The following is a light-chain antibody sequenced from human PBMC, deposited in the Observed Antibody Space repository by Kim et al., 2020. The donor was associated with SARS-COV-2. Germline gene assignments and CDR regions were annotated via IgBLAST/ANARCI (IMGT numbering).Light chain of an antibody. Sequence: DIQMTQSPSSLYASVGDRITITCRASQGISNYLAWYQQKPGKVPKLLIYVASTLQSGVPSRFSGSGSGTDFTLTISSLQPEDAATYYCQKYDSDPWTFGQGTKVDIK. V-gene: IGKV1-27*01. CDR2: VAS. CDR1: QGISNY. J-gene: IGKJ1*01. CDR3: QKYDSDPWT.